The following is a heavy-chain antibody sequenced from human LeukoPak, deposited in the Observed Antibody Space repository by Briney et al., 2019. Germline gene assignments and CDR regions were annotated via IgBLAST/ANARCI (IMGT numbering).Heavy chain of an antibody. CDR3: ARHWGGYRYGRTDY. D-gene: IGHD5-18*01. V-gene: IGHV4-59*08. CDR1: GGSISSYY. J-gene: IGHJ4*02. Sequence: SETLSLTCTVSGGSISSYYWSWIRQPPGKGLEWIGYIYYSGSTNYNPSLKSRVTISVDTSKNQFSLKLSSVTAADTAVYYCARHWGGYRYGRTDYWGQGTLVTVSS. CDR2: IYYSGST.